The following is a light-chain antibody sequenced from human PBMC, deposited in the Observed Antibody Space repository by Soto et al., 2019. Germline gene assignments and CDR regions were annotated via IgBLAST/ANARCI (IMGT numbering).Light chain of an antibody. V-gene: IGKV3-20*01. CDR2: GAS. CDR1: QSVSRSF. J-gene: IGKJ4*01. Sequence: EIVLTQSPGTLSLSPGERATLSCRASQSVSRSFLAWYQQKPGQAPRLLIYGASSRATGIPDRFSGSGSGTDFTLTISRQEPEDVAVYDCQQYGSSPLTFGGVTKVETK. CDR3: QQYGSSPLT.